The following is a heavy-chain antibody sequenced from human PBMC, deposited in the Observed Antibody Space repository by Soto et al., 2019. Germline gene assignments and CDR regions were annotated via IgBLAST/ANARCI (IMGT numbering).Heavy chain of an antibody. CDR1: GGSFSGYY. V-gene: IGHV4-34*01. J-gene: IGHJ4*02. D-gene: IGHD1-1*01. Sequence: QVQLQQWGAGLLKPSETLSLPCAVYGGSFSGYYWSWIRQPPGKGMEWIGEINHTGSTNYSPSLKSRVTISLDTSKKQFYLRLSSVTAADTAVYYCASYGTTLLAYWGQGTLVTVST. CDR2: INHTGST. CDR3: ASYGTTLLAY.